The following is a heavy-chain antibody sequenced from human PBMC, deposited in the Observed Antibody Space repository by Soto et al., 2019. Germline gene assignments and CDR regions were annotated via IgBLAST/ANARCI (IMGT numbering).Heavy chain of an antibody. D-gene: IGHD6-13*01. V-gene: IGHV1-69*01. CDR3: ARVARIAAAGYYYYYGMDV. CDR2: IIPIFGTA. Sequence: QVQLVQSGAEVKKPGSSVKVSCKASGGTFSSYAISWVRQAPGQGLEWMGGIIPIFGTANYAQKFQGRVRITADESTSTAYMELSSLRSEYTAVYYCARVARIAAAGYYYYYGMDVWGQGTTVTVSS. J-gene: IGHJ6*02. CDR1: GGTFSSYA.